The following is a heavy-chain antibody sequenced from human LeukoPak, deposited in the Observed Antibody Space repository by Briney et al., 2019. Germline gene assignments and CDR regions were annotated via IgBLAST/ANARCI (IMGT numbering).Heavy chain of an antibody. CDR3: ARDPCSGGSCYYSDY. CDR2: INPSGGST. Sequence: ASVKVSCKASGYTFTSYCMHWVRQAPGQGLEWMGIINPSGGSTSYAQKFQGRVTMTRDTSTSTVYMELSSLRSEDTAVYYCARDPCSGGSCYYSDYWGQGTLVTVSS. D-gene: IGHD2-15*01. V-gene: IGHV1-46*01. CDR1: GYTFTSYC. J-gene: IGHJ4*02.